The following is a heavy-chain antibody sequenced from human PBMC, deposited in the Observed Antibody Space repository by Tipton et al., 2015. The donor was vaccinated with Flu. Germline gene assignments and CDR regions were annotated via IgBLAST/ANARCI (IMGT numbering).Heavy chain of an antibody. J-gene: IGHJ4*02. V-gene: IGHV4-59*05. Sequence: TLSLTCSVSGASINNYFWSWIRQPPGKGLEWIGGISYSGNTYYNPSLKSRVVISVDTSKNQFSLNLSSVTAADTAVYYCARLSYYDVDLKNFYFEDWGQGALVTVSS. D-gene: IGHD3-10*02. CDR2: ISYSGNT. CDR1: GASINNYF. CDR3: ARLSYYDVDLKNFYFED.